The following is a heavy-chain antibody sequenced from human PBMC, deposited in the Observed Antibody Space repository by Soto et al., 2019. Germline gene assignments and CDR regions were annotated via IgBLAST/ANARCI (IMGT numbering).Heavy chain of an antibody. Sequence: TSATLSITCLVSGGSFSSYYWSWIRQPAGKGLEWIGRIYISGSTNYNPSLKSRVTMSVDTSKNQFSLKLTSVTAADTAVYYCARDGLELGVVSLAPRYGMDVWGQGTTVTVSS. CDR2: IYISGST. V-gene: IGHV4-4*07. D-gene: IGHD3-3*01. CDR1: GGSFSSYY. CDR3: ARDGLELGVVSLAPRYGMDV. J-gene: IGHJ6*02.